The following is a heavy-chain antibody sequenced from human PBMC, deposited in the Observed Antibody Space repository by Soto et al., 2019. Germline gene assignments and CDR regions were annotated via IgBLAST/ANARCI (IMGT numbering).Heavy chain of an antibody. CDR1: GGSISSGGYY. CDR3: ARADIVVVPAAILDDYYGMDV. V-gene: IGHV4-31*03. J-gene: IGHJ6*02. CDR2: IYYSGST. D-gene: IGHD2-2*01. Sequence: QVQLQESGPGLVKPSQTLSLTCTVSGGSISSGGYYWSWIRQHPGKGLEWNGYIYYSGSTYYNPSLKSRVTISVDTSKNQFSLKLSSVTAADTAVYYCARADIVVVPAAILDDYYGMDVWGQGTTVTVSS.